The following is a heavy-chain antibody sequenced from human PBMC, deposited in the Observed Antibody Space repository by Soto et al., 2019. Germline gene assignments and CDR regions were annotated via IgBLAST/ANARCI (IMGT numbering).Heavy chain of an antibody. CDR1: GGSISSGAYY. CDR3: ARVGGYQLLYGVDY. Sequence: QVQLQESGPGLVKPSQTLSLTCTVSGGSISSGAYYWSWIRQHPGKGLEWIGYIYKTGSTYYNPSLKRRVTISIDTSKNQFSLKLSSVTAADTAVYYCARVGGYQLLYGVDYWGQGTLVTVSS. D-gene: IGHD2-2*02. J-gene: IGHJ4*02. V-gene: IGHV4-31*03. CDR2: IYKTGST.